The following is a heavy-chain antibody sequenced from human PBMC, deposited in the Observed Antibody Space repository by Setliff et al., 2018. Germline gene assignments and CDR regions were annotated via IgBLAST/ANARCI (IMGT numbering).Heavy chain of an antibody. CDR2: ISAYNGKT. J-gene: IGHJ4*02. D-gene: IGHD2-8*01. CDR3: LRLVRYCTKIACQATSGDEV. CDR1: GYNFAESI. V-gene: IGHV1-18*01. Sequence: ASVKVSCKASGYNFAESIVSWVRQAPGQGLEWVGWISAYNGKTYFAQKFQDRITLTTDTSTNTGYLELRGLRSDDTAVYYCLRLVRYCTKIACQATSGDEVWGLGTLVTVSS.